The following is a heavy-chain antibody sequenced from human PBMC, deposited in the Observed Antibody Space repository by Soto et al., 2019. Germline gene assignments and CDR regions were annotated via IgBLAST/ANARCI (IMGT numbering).Heavy chain of an antibody. CDR3: AREPLTGGDYVWAYYYYGMDV. Sequence: QVQLVQSGAEVKKPGSSVKVSCKASGGTFSSYAISWVRQAPGQGLEWMGGIIPIFGTANYAQKFQGRVTITADEPTSTAYMELSSRRSEDTAVYYCAREPLTGGDYVWAYYYYGMDVWGQGTTVTVSS. D-gene: IGHD3-16*01. CDR1: GGTFSSYA. V-gene: IGHV1-69*01. J-gene: IGHJ6*02. CDR2: IIPIFGTA.